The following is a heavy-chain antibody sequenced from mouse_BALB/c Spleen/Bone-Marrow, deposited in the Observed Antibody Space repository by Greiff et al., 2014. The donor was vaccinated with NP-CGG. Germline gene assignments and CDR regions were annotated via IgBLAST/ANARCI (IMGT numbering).Heavy chain of an antibody. CDR3: ARDTMDY. Sequence: VQLVESGPELVKPGASVRISCKASGYTFTSYYIHWVKKRPGKGLEWIGWIYPGNVNTKYNEKFKGKATLTADKSSSTAYMQHSSLTSEDSAVYFCARDTMDYWGQGTSVTVSS. CDR1: GYTFTSYY. J-gene: IGHJ4*01. CDR2: IYPGNVNT. V-gene: IGHV1S56*01.